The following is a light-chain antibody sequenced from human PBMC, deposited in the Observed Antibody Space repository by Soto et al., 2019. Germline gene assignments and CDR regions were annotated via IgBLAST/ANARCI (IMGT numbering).Light chain of an antibody. CDR2: KAS. CDR1: QSISTW. V-gene: IGKV1-5*03. CDR3: QQYNSYPWT. Sequence: SQSISTWLAWYQQKPGKAPKLLIYKASTLEVGVPSRFSGSGSGTEFTLTISTLQPSDFATYYCQQYNSYPWTFGQGTKVDIK. J-gene: IGKJ1*01.